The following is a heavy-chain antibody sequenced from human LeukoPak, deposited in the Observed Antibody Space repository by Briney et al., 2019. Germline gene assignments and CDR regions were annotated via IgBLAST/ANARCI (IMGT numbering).Heavy chain of an antibody. CDR1: GGSISSYY. CDR3: ARYIGGTSQVFDY. V-gene: IGHV4-59*01. J-gene: IGHJ4*02. Sequence: PSETLSLTCTVSGGSISSYYWSWIRQPPGKGLEWIGYIYYSGSTNYNPSFKSRVTISVDTSKNQFSLKLSSVTAADTAVYYCARYIGGTSQVFDYWGQGTLVTVSS. D-gene: IGHD1-14*01. CDR2: IYYSGST.